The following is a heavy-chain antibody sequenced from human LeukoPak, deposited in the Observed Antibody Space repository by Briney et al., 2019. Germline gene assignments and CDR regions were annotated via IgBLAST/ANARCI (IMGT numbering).Heavy chain of an antibody. J-gene: IGHJ4*02. D-gene: IGHD3-10*01. V-gene: IGHV1-46*01. CDR2: INPSGGST. Sequence: ASVKVSCKASGYTFTSNYMHWVRQAPGQGLEWMGIINPSGGSTSYAQKFQGRVTMTEDTSTDTAYMELSSLRSEDTAVYYCATDRVRGVINFTDYWGQGTLVTVSS. CDR1: GYTFTSNY. CDR3: ATDRVRGVINFTDY.